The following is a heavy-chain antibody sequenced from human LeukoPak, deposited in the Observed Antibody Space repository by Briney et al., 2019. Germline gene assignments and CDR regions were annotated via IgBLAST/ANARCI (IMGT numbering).Heavy chain of an antibody. D-gene: IGHD3-10*01. V-gene: IGHV3-21*01. CDR1: GFTFSSYS. CDR3: AREAAVWGNGSESYYFDY. J-gene: IGHJ4*02. CDR2: ISSSSSYI. Sequence: GGSLRLSCAASGFTFSSYSMNWVRQAPGKGLEWVSSISSSSSYIYYADSVKGRFTISRDNAKNSLYLQMNSLRAEDTAVYYCAREAAVWGNGSESYYFDYWGQGTLVTVSS.